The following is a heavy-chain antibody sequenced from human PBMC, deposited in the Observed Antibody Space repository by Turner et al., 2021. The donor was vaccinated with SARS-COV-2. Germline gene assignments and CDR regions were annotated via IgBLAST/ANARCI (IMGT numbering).Heavy chain of an antibody. J-gene: IGHJ3*02. CDR2: VSSGRSYR. Sequence: EVPLVEPGGGLVKPGGSLRLSCAASVFAFSNYNMNWVRQAPGKGLDWVASVSSGRSYRYYADSVKGRFTISRDNAKKSLVLQMNSLRAEDTAVYYCARQKPGFDSSGYYPDAFDIWGQGTMVTVSS. CDR1: VFAFSNYN. V-gene: IGHV3-21*01. D-gene: IGHD3-22*01. CDR3: ARQKPGFDSSGYYPDAFDI.